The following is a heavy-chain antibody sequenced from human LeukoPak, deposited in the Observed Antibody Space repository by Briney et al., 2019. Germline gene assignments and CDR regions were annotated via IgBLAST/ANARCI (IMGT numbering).Heavy chain of an antibody. CDR2: ISASGGGT. CDR1: GFTFNSYA. D-gene: IGHD6-13*01. V-gene: IGHV3-23*01. CDR3: AKDLIAAAGAKGGWFDR. J-gene: IGHJ5*02. Sequence: PGGSLRLSCAASGFTFNSYAMNWVRQAPGKWLEWVSGISASGGGTYYADSVKGRFTISRDNSKNTLYLQMSSLRAEDTAIYYCAKDLIAAAGAKGGWFDRWGQGTLVTVSS.